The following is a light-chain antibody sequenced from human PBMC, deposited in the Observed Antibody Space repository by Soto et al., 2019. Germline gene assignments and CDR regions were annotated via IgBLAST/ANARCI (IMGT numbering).Light chain of an antibody. Sequence: DIQMTQSPSSLSASVGDRLTITCLASQSISSNLNWYQQKPGKAPKLLIYAASSLQSGVPSRFGGSGSGTDFTLTISSLQPEDFATYYCQQANSFPLTFGGGTKVDIK. CDR3: QQANSFPLT. V-gene: IGKV1-39*01. CDR2: AAS. CDR1: QSISSN. J-gene: IGKJ4*01.